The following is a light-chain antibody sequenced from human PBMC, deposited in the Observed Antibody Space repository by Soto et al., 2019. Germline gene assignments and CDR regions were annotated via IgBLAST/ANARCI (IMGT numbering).Light chain of an antibody. J-gene: IGKJ4*01. CDR2: DAS. V-gene: IGKV3-11*01. CDR3: QQRSNWPLT. CDR1: QSVSSY. Sequence: EIVLTQSPATLSLSPWERATLSCRASQSVSSYLAWYQQKPGQAPRFLIYDASNRATGIPARFSGSGSGTDFTLTISSLEPEDFAVYYCQQRSNWPLTFGGGTKVEIK.